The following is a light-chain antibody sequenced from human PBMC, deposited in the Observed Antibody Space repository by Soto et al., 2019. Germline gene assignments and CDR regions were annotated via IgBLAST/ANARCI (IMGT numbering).Light chain of an antibody. J-gene: IGKJ1*01. CDR1: QNVDTNY. Sequence: EIVLTPSPGTLSLSPGERATLSCRASQNVDTNYLAWYQQKPGQAPRLLIYGTSNRATGIPDRFSGSGSGTDFSLTISSLEPGDLAVYYCQQYGSSPRTFGQGTKVDIK. V-gene: IGKV3-20*01. CDR2: GTS. CDR3: QQYGSSPRT.